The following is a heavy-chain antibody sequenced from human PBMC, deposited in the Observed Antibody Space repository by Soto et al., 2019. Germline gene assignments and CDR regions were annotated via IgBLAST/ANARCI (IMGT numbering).Heavy chain of an antibody. V-gene: IGHV3-21*01. J-gene: IGHJ4*02. CDR1: GFTFSSYS. Sequence: EVQLVESGGGLVKPGGSLRLSCAASGFTFSSYSMNWVRQAPGKGLEWVSSISSSSYIYYADSVKGRFTISRDNAKNSLYLQMNSLRAEDTAVYYCAREYYYDSSGPLYYWGQGTLVTVSS. D-gene: IGHD3-22*01. CDR3: AREYYYDSSGPLYY. CDR2: ISSSSYI.